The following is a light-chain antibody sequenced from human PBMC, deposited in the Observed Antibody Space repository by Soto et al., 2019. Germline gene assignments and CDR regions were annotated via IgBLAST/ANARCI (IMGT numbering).Light chain of an antibody. CDR3: QQGYSTPFT. J-gene: IGKJ3*01. CDR2: AAS. V-gene: IGKV1-39*01. Sequence: DIQMTQSPSSLSASVGDRVTITCRASQSISSYLNWYQQKPGKAPKLLIYAASSLQSGVPSRFSCSGSGTDFTLTISSLQPEDFATYYCQQGYSTPFTFGPGNKVDIK. CDR1: QSISSY.